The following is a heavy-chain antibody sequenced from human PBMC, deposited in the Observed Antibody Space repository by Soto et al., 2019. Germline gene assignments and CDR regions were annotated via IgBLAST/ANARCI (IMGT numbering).Heavy chain of an antibody. Sequence: ASVKVSCKASGYTFTGYYMHWVRQAPGQGLEWMGWINPNSGGTNYAQKFQGRVTMTRDTSISTAYMELSRLRSDDTAVYYCASHGDDILTGYYYYGMDVWGQGTTVTVSS. CDR1: GYTFTGYY. CDR3: ASHGDDILTGYYYYGMDV. CDR2: INPNSGGT. D-gene: IGHD3-9*01. J-gene: IGHJ6*02. V-gene: IGHV1-2*02.